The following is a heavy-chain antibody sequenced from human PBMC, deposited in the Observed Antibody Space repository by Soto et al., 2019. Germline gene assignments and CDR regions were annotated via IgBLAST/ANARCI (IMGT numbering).Heavy chain of an antibody. V-gene: IGHV4-61*02. CDR1: GGSISSGDYY. J-gene: IGHJ6*02. Sequence: PSETLSLTCTVSGGSISSGDYYWSWIRQPAGKGLEWIGRIYTSGSTNYNPSLKSRVTMSVDTSKNQFSLKLSSVTAADTAVYYCAREVLLWFGDVDNDGMDVWGQGTTVTVSS. D-gene: IGHD3-10*01. CDR2: IYTSGST. CDR3: AREVLLWFGDVDNDGMDV.